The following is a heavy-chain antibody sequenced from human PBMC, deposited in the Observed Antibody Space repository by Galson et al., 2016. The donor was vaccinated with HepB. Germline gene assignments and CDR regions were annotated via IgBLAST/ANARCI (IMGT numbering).Heavy chain of an antibody. J-gene: IGHJ5*01. CDR2: INQDGSQT. Sequence: SLRLSCAASGLSLSDYWMIWVRQAPGKGLEWVANINQDGSQTNYGDSVKGRFTISRDNAKNSLYLQMNSLRAEDTGVYSCARGHFDSWGQGTPVTVSS. CDR1: GLSLSDYW. V-gene: IGHV3-7*01. CDR3: ARGHFDS.